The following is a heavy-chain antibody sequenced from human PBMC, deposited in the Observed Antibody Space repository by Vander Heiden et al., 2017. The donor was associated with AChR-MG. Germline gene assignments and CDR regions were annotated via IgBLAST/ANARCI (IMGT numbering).Heavy chain of an antibody. J-gene: IGHJ3*02. CDR2: INWNGDST. CDR1: GFTFDDYA. D-gene: IGHD2-8*02. V-gene: IGHV3-20*01. Sequence: ELQLVESGGSVVRTGGSLRLSCAASGFTFDDYAMSWVRQAPGKGLEWVSGINWNGDSTGYADSVKGRFTISRDNAKNSLYLQLNDLRVEDTAFYHCARVVLPAFDIWGQGTMVTVSS. CDR3: ARVVLPAFDI.